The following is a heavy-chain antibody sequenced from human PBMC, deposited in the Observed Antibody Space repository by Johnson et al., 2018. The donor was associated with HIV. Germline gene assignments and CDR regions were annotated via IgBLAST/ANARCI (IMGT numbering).Heavy chain of an antibody. CDR3: ATAAAGLDAFDV. CDR2: IKQDGSEK. CDR1: GFSFSNYW. V-gene: IGHV3-7*05. J-gene: IGHJ3*01. D-gene: IGHD6-13*01. Sequence: VQLVESGGGLVQPGGSLRLSCAASGFSFSNYWMSWVRQAPGKGLEWVANIKQDGSEKYYVDSVKGRFTISRDNAKKSLYLQMNSLRAEETAVYYCATAAAGLDAFDVRGQGTMVTVSS.